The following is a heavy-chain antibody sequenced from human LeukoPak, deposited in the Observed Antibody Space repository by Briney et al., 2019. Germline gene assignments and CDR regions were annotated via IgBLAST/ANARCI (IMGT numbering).Heavy chain of an antibody. CDR2: ISGGGGIT. CDR1: GFTFSSYS. J-gene: IGHJ4*02. Sequence: GGSLRLSCAASGFTFSSYSMNWVRQAPGKGLEWVSVISGGGGITNYADSVKGRFTISRGNSNNTLSLQMNSLRVEDTAVYYCAKGGSTVTTEDVVDYWGQGTLVTVSS. CDR3: AKGGSTVTTEDVVDY. D-gene: IGHD4-17*01. V-gene: IGHV3-23*01.